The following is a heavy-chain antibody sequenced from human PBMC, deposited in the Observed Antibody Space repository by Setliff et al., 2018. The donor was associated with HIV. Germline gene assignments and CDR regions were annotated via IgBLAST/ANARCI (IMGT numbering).Heavy chain of an antibody. J-gene: IGHJ4*02. CDR2: IDWDDDK. V-gene: IGHV2-70*11. CDR1: GFSLSTSGMC. Sequence: SGPTLVNPTQTLTLTCTFSGFSLSTSGMCVSWIRQPPGKALEWLARIDWDDDKYYSTSLKTRLTLSKDTSKNQVVLTMTNMDPVDTATYYCARINAGGSPIWGQGTLVTVSS. CDR3: ARINAGGSPI. D-gene: IGHD1-26*01.